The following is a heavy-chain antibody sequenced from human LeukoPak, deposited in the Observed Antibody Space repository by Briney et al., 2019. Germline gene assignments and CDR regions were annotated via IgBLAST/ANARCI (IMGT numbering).Heavy chain of an antibody. CDR3: AKYSDSTGAHYFDY. V-gene: IGHV3-23*01. CDR1: GFTFSSYA. J-gene: IGHJ4*02. Sequence: GGSLRLSCAASGFTFSSYAMTWVRQAPGKGLEWVSTISGSGANTYYADSVKGRFTISRDNSKNTLSLQMNSLRVEGTALYYCAKYSDSTGAHYFDYWGQGTLVTVSS. D-gene: IGHD3-22*01. CDR2: ISGSGANT.